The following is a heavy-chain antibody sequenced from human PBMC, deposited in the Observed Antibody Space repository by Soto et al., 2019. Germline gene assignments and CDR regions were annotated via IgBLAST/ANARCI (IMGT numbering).Heavy chain of an antibody. V-gene: IGHV1-69*01. CDR3: ASSGFRGYFDP. D-gene: IGHD3-22*01. CDR1: GGTFSSYT. CDR2: IIAIYGTV. J-gene: IGHJ5*02. Sequence: QVQLVQSGAEVKKPGSSVKVSCKAYGGTFSSYTMSWVRQAPGQGLEWMGGIIAIYGTVNHAQKFQGRVTISADESTSTVYMELSSLSSEDTAVYYCASSGFRGYFDPWGQGTLVTVSP.